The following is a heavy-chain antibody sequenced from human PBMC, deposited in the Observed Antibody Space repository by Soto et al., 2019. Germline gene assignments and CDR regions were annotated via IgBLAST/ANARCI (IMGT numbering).Heavy chain of an antibody. CDR1: GYTFTGYY. CDR2: INPNGGST. V-gene: IGHV1-46*01. CDR3: AREAIAVAGTSDY. D-gene: IGHD6-19*01. Sequence: GASVKVSCKASGYTFTGYYMHWVRQAPGQGLEWMGWINPNGGSTSYAQKFQGRVTMTRDTSTSTVYMELSSLRSEDTAVYYCAREAIAVAGTSDYWGQGTLVTVSS. J-gene: IGHJ4*02.